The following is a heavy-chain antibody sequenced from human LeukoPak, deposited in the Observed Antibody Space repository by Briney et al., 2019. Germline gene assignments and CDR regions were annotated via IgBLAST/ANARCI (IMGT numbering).Heavy chain of an antibody. V-gene: IGHV3-53*01. D-gene: IGHD5-18*01. CDR3: ARDVNSYAHCGH. J-gene: IGHJ4*02. CDR2: IYKDGRT. Sequence: GGSLRLSCATSGFTVNSNYMSWVRQAPGKGLERVSIIYKDGRTYYADSVKGRFTISRDNSRNMLYLQMNSLRAEDTAVYYCARDVNSYAHCGHWGQGTLVTVSS. CDR1: GFTVNSNY.